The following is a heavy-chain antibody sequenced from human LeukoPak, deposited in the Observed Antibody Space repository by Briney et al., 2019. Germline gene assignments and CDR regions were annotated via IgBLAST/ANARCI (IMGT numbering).Heavy chain of an antibody. CDR1: GFDFSPLE. D-gene: IGHD6-19*01. CDR3: AASLSGWYGPSAFY. Sequence: GGSLRLSCAASGFDFSPLEMSWVRPAPGKGLEWVSFISGGSEATHYADSVRGRFTISRDNAKNSLYLEMRSLRAEDTAVYYCAASLSGWYGPSAFYWGQGTRVTVSS. V-gene: IGHV3-48*03. J-gene: IGHJ4*02. CDR2: ISGGSEAT.